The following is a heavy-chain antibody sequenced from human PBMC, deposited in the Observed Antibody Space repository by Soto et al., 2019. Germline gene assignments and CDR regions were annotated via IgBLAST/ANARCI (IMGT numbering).Heavy chain of an antibody. J-gene: IGHJ4*02. CDR3: ARAESSGSYSDY. Sequence: SVKVSCKASGGTFSSYAISWVRQAPGQGLEWMGGIIPIFGTANYAQKFQGRVTITADESTSTAYMELSSLRSEDTAVYYCARAESSGSYSDYWCQGTLVTVSS. V-gene: IGHV1-69*13. CDR1: GGTFSSYA. D-gene: IGHD1-26*01. CDR2: IIPIFGTA.